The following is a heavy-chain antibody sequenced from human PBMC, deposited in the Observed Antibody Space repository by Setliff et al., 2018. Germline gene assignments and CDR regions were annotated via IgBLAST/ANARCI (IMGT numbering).Heavy chain of an antibody. CDR2: IYPGDSDT. V-gene: IGHV5-51*01. D-gene: IGHD6-19*01. J-gene: IGHJ6*03. CDR3: ARREVEVAGTSYYYYMDV. Sequence: RGESLKISCKGSGYSFTSYWIGWVRQMPGKGLEWMGIIYPGDSDTRYSPSFQGQVTISADKSISTAYLQWSSLKASDTAMYYCARREVEVAGTSYYYYMDVWGKGTTVTVSS. CDR1: GYSFTSYW.